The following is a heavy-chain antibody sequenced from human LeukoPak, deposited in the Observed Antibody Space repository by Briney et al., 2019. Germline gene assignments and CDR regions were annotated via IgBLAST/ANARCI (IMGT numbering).Heavy chain of an antibody. J-gene: IGHJ4*02. Sequence: GGSLRLSCAASGFTFSSHWMHWVRQAPGKGLEWVAVISYDGGNKYYADSVKGRFTISRDNSKNTLYLQMNSLRAEDTAVYYCAREDKTGGFDYWGQGTLVTVSS. V-gene: IGHV3-30*14. CDR2: ISYDGGNK. CDR3: AREDKTGGFDY. D-gene: IGHD2-15*01. CDR1: GFTFSSHW.